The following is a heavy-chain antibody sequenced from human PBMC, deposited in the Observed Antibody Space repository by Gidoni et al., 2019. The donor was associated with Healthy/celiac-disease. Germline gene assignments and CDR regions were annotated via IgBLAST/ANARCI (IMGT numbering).Heavy chain of an antibody. V-gene: IGHV1-69*01. CDR3: AREEASGSYQVFDY. CDR1: GGTFSSYA. Sequence: QVQLVQSGAEVKKPGSSVTVSCKASGGTFSSYAISWVRQAPGQGLEWMGGIIPIFGTANYAQKFQGRVTITADESTSTAYMELSSLRSEDTAVYYCAREEASGSYQVFDYWGQGTLVTVSS. CDR2: IIPIFGTA. J-gene: IGHJ4*02. D-gene: IGHD1-26*01.